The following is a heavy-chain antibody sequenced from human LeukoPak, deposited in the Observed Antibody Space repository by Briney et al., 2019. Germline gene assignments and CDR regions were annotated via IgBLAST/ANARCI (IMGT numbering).Heavy chain of an antibody. J-gene: IGHJ6*02. CDR3: AKEGVVPAAISDYYYYYGMDV. Sequence: PGASLRLSCAASGFTFSSYAMSWVRQAPGKGLEWVSAISGSGGSTYYADSVKGRFTISRDNSKNTLYLQMNSLRVEDTAVYYCAKEGVVPAAISDYYYYYGMDVWGQGTTVTVSS. V-gene: IGHV3-23*01. CDR2: ISGSGGST. D-gene: IGHD2-2*02. CDR1: GFTFSSYA.